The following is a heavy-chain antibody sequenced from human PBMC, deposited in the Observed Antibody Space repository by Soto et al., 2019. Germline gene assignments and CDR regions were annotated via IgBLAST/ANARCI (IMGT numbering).Heavy chain of an antibody. CDR2: IYPGDSDT. CDR3: ARLGFNSDFLSPNYNVHHYYGIDV. CDR1: GYSFTSDW. J-gene: IGHJ6*02. Sequence: GESLNSGGSVSGYSFTSDWIGWVRRVPEKGLGWGGSIYPGDSDTRHSPSFQGQVTTSPDKSITSVYLQSSSLKASDIATYYCARLGFNSDFLSPNYNVHHYYGIDVWGQGTTVTVSS. D-gene: IGHD3-3*01. V-gene: IGHV5-51*01.